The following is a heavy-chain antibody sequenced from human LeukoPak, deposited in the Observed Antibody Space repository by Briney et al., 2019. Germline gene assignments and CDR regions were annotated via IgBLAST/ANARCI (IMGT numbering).Heavy chain of an antibody. V-gene: IGHV3-21*01. CDR2: ISSSSSYI. J-gene: IGHJ3*02. Sequence: PGGSLRLSCAASGFTFSSYSMNWVRQAPGKGLEWVSSISSSSSYIYYADSGKGRFTISRDNAKNSLYLQMNSLRAEDTAVYYCARDMNDFWSGYQNAFDIWGQGTMVTVSS. CDR3: ARDMNDFWSGYQNAFDI. CDR1: GFTFSSYS. D-gene: IGHD3-3*01.